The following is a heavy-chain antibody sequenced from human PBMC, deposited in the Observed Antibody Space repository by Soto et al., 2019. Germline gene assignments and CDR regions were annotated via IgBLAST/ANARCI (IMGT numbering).Heavy chain of an antibody. J-gene: IGHJ4*02. Sequence: QLQLQESGPGLVKPSETLSLTCTVSGGSISGAFYYWGWIRQSPGKGLEYVGSIHYSGRTYYTPSLQGRVTVSVDTSKSRFSLRLVSVTAADTAVYYCARHGSGPYYPIDYWGQGTLVTVSS. CDR2: IHYSGRT. CDR3: ARHGSGPYYPIDY. D-gene: IGHD3-10*01. V-gene: IGHV4-39*01. CDR1: GGSISGAFYY.